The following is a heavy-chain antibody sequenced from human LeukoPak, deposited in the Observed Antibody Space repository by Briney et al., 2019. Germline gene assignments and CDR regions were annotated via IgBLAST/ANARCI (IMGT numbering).Heavy chain of an antibody. V-gene: IGHV3-66*01. CDR2: IYSGGST. Sequence: GGTLRLSCAASGFTVSSNYMSWVRQAPGKGLEWVSVIYSGGSTYYADSVKGRFTISRDNSKNTLYLQMNSLRAEDTAVYYCASSYCSSTSCYGTFDYWGQGTLVTVSS. J-gene: IGHJ4*02. CDR1: GFTVSSNY. CDR3: ASSYCSSTSCYGTFDY. D-gene: IGHD2-2*01.